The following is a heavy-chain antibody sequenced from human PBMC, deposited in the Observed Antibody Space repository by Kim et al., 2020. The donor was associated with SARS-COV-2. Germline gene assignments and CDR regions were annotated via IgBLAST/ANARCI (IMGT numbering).Heavy chain of an antibody. CDR3: AMWYYDFWSGYSPDAFDI. CDR2: IYPGDSDT. Sequence: GESLKISCKGSGYSFTSYWIGWVRQMPGKGLEWMGIIYPGDSDTRYSPSFQGQVTISADKSISTAYLQWSSLKASDTAMYYCAMWYYDFWSGYSPDAFDIWGQGTMVTVSS. CDR1: GYSFTSYW. D-gene: IGHD3-3*01. J-gene: IGHJ3*02. V-gene: IGHV5-51*01.